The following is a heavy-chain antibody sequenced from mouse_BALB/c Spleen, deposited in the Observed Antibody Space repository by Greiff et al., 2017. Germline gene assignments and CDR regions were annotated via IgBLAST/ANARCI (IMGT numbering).Heavy chain of an antibody. Sequence: VQRVESGPELVKPGASVRISCKASGYTFTSYYIHWVKQRPGQGLEWIGWIYPGNVNTKYNEKFKGKATLTADKSSSTAYMQLSSLTSEDSAVYFCARRPSTYYFDYWGQGTTLTVSS. CDR3: ARRPSTYYFDY. V-gene: IGHV1S56*01. J-gene: IGHJ2*01. CDR2: IYPGNVNT. CDR1: GYTFTSYY.